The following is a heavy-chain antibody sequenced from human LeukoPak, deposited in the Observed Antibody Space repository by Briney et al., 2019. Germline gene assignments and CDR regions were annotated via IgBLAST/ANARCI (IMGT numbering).Heavy chain of an antibody. CDR3: ARGWGYCSSTSCYHDY. V-gene: IGHV1-46*01. J-gene: IGHJ4*02. D-gene: IGHD2-2*01. Sequence: ASVKVSCKASGYTFTSYYMHWVRQAPGQGLEWMGIINPSGGSTSYVQKFQGRVTMTRDTSTSTVYMELSSLRSEDTAVYYCARGWGYCSSTSCYHDYWGQGTLVTVSS. CDR1: GYTFTSYY. CDR2: INPSGGST.